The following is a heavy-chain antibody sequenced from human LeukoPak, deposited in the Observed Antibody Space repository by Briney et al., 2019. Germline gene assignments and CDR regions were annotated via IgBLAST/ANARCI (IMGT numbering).Heavy chain of an antibody. Sequence: ASVKVSCKASGGTFSSYAISWVRQAPGQGLEGMGRIIPILGIANCARKFQGRVTITADKSTSTAYMELSSLRSEDTAVYYCARDERRLVVPSSWVIWGQGTMVTVSS. V-gene: IGHV1-69*04. D-gene: IGHD3-22*01. J-gene: IGHJ3*02. CDR3: ARDERRLVVPSSWVI. CDR2: IIPILGIA. CDR1: GGTFSSYA.